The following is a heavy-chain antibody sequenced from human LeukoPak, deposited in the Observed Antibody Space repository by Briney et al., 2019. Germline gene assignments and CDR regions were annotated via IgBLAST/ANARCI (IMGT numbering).Heavy chain of an antibody. J-gene: IGHJ6*04. V-gene: IGHV4-59*01. D-gene: IGHD3-9*01. CDR3: ARVPPYYDILTGYSPYGMDV. CDR2: IYYSGST. Sequence: SETLSLTCTVSGGSISSYYWSWFRQPPGKGLEWIGYIYYSGSTNYNPSLKSRVTISVDTSKNQFSLKLSSVTAADTAVYYCARVPPYYDILTGYSPYGMDVWGKGTTVTVSS. CDR1: GGSISSYY.